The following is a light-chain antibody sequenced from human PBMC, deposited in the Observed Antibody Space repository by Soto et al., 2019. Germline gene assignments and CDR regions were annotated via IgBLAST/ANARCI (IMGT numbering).Light chain of an antibody. CDR3: QQYDNWPRT. V-gene: IGKV3-15*01. CDR1: QSIGSN. CDR2: GAS. Sequence: EIVMTQSPATLSVSPGERATLSCRASQSIGSNLAWYQQIPGQAPRLLIYGASTRATGIPARFSGSGSGTEFTLTISSLQSEDFAVYYCQQYDNWPRTFGPGTKVNI. J-gene: IGKJ3*01.